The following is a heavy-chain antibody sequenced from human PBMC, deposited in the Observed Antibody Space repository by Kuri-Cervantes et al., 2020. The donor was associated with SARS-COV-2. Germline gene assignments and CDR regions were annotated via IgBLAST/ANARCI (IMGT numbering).Heavy chain of an antibody. CDR1: GYTLTELS. CDR2: FDPEDGET. Sequence: ASVKVSCKVSGYTLTELSMHWVRQAPGKGLEWMGGFDPEDGETIYAQKFQGRVTMTEDTSTDTAYMELSSLRSEDTAVYYCATAIGPYHDSSGHDAFDIWGQGTMVTVSS. V-gene: IGHV1-24*01. D-gene: IGHD3-22*01. CDR3: ATAIGPYHDSSGHDAFDI. J-gene: IGHJ3*02.